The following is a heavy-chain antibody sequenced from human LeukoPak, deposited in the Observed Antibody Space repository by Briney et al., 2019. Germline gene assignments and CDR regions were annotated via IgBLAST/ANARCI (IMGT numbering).Heavy chain of an antibody. J-gene: IGHJ4*02. D-gene: IGHD2-2*01. CDR1: GFTFSTSW. CDR3: AKRLGYCSSTSCPPPYFDY. V-gene: IGHV3-7*03. Sequence: GGSLRLSCAASGFTFSTSWMSWVRQAPGKGLEWVANIRQDGSEEYYVDSVKGRFTISRDNAKNSLYLQMNSLRAEDTAVYYYAKRLGYCSSTSCPPPYFDYWGQGTLVTVSS. CDR2: IRQDGSEE.